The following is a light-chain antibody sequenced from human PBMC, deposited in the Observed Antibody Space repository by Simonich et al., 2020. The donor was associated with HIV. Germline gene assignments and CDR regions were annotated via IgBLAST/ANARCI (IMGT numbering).Light chain of an antibody. V-gene: IGKV1-9*01. Sequence: DIQLTQSPSFLSASVGDRVTITCRASQSISSSLAWYKQKPGKAPKLLIYATSTLQSGVPSRFSGSGSGTEFTLTISSLQSEDFAVYYCQQYNNWPPYTFGQGTKLEIK. CDR3: QQYNNWPPYT. CDR1: QSISSS. CDR2: ATS. J-gene: IGKJ2*01.